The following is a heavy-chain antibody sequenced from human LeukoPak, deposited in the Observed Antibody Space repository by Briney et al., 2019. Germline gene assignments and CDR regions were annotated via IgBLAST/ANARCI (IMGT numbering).Heavy chain of an antibody. V-gene: IGHV3-48*01. CDR2: ISSTSSTT. CDR1: GFTFTAYA. D-gene: IGHD2-21*02. CDR3: ARDRDWVFDY. J-gene: IGHJ4*02. Sequence: GGSLRLSCVAPGFTFTAYAMNWVRQAPGKGLEWVSYISSTSSTTYYADSVKGRFTISRDTARNSLSLQMNSLRAEDTAVYYCARDRDWVFDYWGQGTLVTVSS.